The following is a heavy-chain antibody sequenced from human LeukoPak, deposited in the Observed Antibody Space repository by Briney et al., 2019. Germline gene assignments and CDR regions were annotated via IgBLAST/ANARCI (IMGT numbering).Heavy chain of an antibody. Sequence: SQTLSLTFAISGDSVSINSAAWTWIRQSPSRGLEWLGSTYYRSTWYYEYSVSVESRITINPETSKNQFSLQVNSVSPEDTAVYYCAREELGFDHWGQGTLVTVSS. CDR3: AREELGFDH. J-gene: IGHJ4*02. D-gene: IGHD3-16*01. V-gene: IGHV6-1*01. CDR1: GDSVSINSAA. CDR2: TYYRSTWYY.